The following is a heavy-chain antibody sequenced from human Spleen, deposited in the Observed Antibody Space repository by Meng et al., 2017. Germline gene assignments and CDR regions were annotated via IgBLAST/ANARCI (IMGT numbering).Heavy chain of an antibody. CDR1: GFTFSSYT. CDR3: ARSPIDKYDLSALPLDY. J-gene: IGHJ4*02. D-gene: IGHD3-16*01. V-gene: IGHV3-21*01. CDR2: ISSSGSYI. Sequence: GESLKISCAASGFTFSSYTMNWVRRAPGKGLEWVSSISSSGSYIYYADSVKGRFTISRDNAKNSLYLQMNSLRAEDTAVYYCARSPIDKYDLSALPLDYWGQGTLVTVSS.